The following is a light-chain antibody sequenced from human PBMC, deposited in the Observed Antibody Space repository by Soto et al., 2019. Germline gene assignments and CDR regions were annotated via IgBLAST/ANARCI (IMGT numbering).Light chain of an antibody. CDR3: QQRSNWPRT. CDR1: QSVSNNY. CDR2: GAS. Sequence: EIVLTQSPGTLSPSPGERATLSCRASQSVSNNYLAWYQQKPGQAPRLLIYGASNRATGIPDRFSGSGSGTDFTLTISRLEPEDFAVYYCQQRSNWPRTFGQGTKVDIK. V-gene: IGKV3D-20*02. J-gene: IGKJ1*01.